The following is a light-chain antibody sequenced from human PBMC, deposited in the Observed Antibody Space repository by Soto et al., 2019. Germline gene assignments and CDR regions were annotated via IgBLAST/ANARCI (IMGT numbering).Light chain of an antibody. CDR2: EVT. J-gene: IGLJ3*02. CDR1: ISDVGGYDY. Sequence: QSALTQPASVSGSPGQSSTISCTGTISDVGGYDYVSWYQQHPGKAPKLIIYEVTNRPSGISNRFSGSKSGNTASLTISGLQAEDEADYCCFSFTATDTRVFGGGTKLTVL. V-gene: IGLV2-14*01. CDR3: FSFTATDTRV.